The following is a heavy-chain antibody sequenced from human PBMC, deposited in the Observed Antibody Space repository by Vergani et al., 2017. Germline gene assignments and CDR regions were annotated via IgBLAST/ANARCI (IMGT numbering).Heavy chain of an antibody. CDR1: GFTVSSNY. Sequence: EVQLVESGGGLIQPGGSLRLSCAASGFTVSSNYMSWVRQAPGKGLEWVSVIYSGGSTYYADSVKGRFTISRDNSKNTLYLQMNSLRAEDTAVYYCAIVPLGAAIHYGGGYFQHWGQGTLVTVSS. D-gene: IGHD3-16*01. CDR3: AIVPLGAAIHYGGGYFQH. V-gene: IGHV3-53*01. J-gene: IGHJ1*01. CDR2: IYSGGST.